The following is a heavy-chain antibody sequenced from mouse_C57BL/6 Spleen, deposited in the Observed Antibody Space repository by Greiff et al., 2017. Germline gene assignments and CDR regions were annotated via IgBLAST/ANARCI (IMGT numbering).Heavy chain of an antibody. J-gene: IGHJ2*01. CDR3: ARERNYFYYFDY. D-gene: IGHD2-1*01. CDR2: INPSNGGT. V-gene: IGHV1-53*01. Sequence: QVQLKQPGTELVKPGASVKLSCKASGYTFTSYWMHWVKQRPGQGLEWIGNINPSNGGTNYNEKFKSKATLTVDKSSSTAYMQLSSLTSEDSAVYYCARERNYFYYFDYWGQGTTLTVSS. CDR1: GYTFTSYW.